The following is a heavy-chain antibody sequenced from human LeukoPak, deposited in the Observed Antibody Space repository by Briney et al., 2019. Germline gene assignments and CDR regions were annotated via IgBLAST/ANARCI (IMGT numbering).Heavy chain of an antibody. CDR2: IKGDGSEK. V-gene: IGHV3-7*01. Sequence: GGSLRLSCAASGFTFSSYWMTWGRQAPGKGLEWVGNIKGDGSEKYYVDSVKARFTISRDNAKKSLYLQMNSLRAEDTAVYYCARDFRFLEDYWGQGTLVTVSS. J-gene: IGHJ4*02. CDR1: GFTFSSYW. D-gene: IGHD3-3*01. CDR3: ARDFRFLEDY.